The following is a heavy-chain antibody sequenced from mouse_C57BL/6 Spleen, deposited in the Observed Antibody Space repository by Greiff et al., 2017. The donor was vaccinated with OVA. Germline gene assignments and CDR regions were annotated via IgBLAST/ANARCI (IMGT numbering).Heavy chain of an antibody. V-gene: IGHV1-55*01. J-gene: IGHJ2*01. CDR1: GYTFTSYW. D-gene: IGHD1-1*01. CDR2: IYPGSGST. CDR3: ARIFPITTVVATDY. Sequence: VQLQQPGAELVKPGASVKMSCKASGYTFTSYWITWVKQRPGQGLEWIGDIYPGSGSTNYNEKFKSKATLTVDTSSSTAYMQLSSLTSEDSAVYYCARIFPITTVVATDYWGQGTTLTVSS.